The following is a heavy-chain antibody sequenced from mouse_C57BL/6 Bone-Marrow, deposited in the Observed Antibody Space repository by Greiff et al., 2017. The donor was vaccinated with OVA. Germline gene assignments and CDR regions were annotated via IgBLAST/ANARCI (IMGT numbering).Heavy chain of an antibody. CDR3: ARQYYYGSSYVFDY. Sequence: EVMLVESGGGLLQPGGSLKLSCAASGFTFSDYYMYWVRQTPEKRLEWVAYISNGGGSTYYPDTVKGRFTISRDNAKNTLYLQMSRLKSEDTAMYYCARQYYYGSSYVFDYWGQGTTLTVSS. J-gene: IGHJ2*01. CDR2: ISNGGGST. D-gene: IGHD1-1*01. CDR1: GFTFSDYY. V-gene: IGHV5-12*01.